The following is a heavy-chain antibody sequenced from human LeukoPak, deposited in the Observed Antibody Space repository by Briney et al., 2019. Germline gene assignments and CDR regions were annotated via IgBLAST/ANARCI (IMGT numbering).Heavy chain of an antibody. CDR1: GFTLNSYL. CDR2: IKKDGSEE. V-gene: IGHV3-7*01. CDR3: ARSNPNRNALDL. Sequence: GGSLRLSCAASGFTLNSYLMSWVRQAPGRGLEWVANIKKDGSEENYLDSAKGRFTVSRDNAKNSLYLQMNSLRGEDTAVYYCARSNPNRNALDLWGQGTMVTISS. D-gene: IGHD1-14*01. J-gene: IGHJ3*01.